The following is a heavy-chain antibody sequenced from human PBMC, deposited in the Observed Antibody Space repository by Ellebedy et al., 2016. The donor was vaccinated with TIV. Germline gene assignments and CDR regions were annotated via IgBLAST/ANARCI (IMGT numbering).Heavy chain of an antibody. CDR3: ARGPYSSSSELYFDY. Sequence: GESLKISXAASGFTFSSYSMNWVRQAPGKGLEWVSSISSSSSYIYYADSVKGRFTISRDNAKNSLYLQMNSLRAEDTAVYYCARGPYSSSSELYFDYWGQGTLVTVSS. CDR2: ISSSSSYI. D-gene: IGHD6-6*01. CDR1: GFTFSSYS. V-gene: IGHV3-21*01. J-gene: IGHJ4*02.